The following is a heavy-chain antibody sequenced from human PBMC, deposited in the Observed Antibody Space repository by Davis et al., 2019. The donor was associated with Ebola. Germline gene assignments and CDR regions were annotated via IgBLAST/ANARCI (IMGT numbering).Heavy chain of an antibody. CDR3: ARPQRYCSGGSCYSRNYFDY. CDR2: INHSGST. D-gene: IGHD2-15*01. V-gene: IGHV4-34*01. CDR1: GGSFSGYY. Sequence: SETLSLTCAVYGGSFSGYYWTWIRQPPGKGLEWIGEINHSGSTNYNPSLKSRVTISVDTSKNQFSLKLSSVTAADTAVYYCARPQRYCSGGSCYSRNYFDYWGQGTLVTVSS. J-gene: IGHJ4*02.